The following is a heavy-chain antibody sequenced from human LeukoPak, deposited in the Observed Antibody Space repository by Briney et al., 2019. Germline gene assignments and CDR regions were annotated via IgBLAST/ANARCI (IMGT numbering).Heavy chain of an antibody. D-gene: IGHD4-11*01. CDR3: AKDPTVTTGCYYYYMDV. J-gene: IGHJ6*03. CDR2: ISYDGSNK. CDR1: GFTFSSYG. Sequence: PGRSLTLSCAASGFTFSSYGMHWVRQAPGEGLEWVAVISYDGSNKYYADSVKGRFTSYRDNSKNTLYLQMNSLRDEDTSVYYCAKDPTVTTGCYYYYMDVWGKGTTVTVSS. V-gene: IGHV3-30*18.